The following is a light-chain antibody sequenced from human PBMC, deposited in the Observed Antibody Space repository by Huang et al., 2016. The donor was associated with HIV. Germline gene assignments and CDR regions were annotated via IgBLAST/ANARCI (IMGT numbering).Light chain of an antibody. V-gene: IGKV3-20*01. CDR3: QQYGTSPPSLT. CDR2: GTS. Sequence: EIVLTQSPGTLSLSPGGRATLSCRASQSVSGTYLAWYQQKPGQAPRLLIYGTSIRANGLPDRFSGSGSATDFTLTISRLEPEDFAVYYCQQYGTSPPSLTFGGGTKVEIK. CDR1: QSVSGTY. J-gene: IGKJ4*01.